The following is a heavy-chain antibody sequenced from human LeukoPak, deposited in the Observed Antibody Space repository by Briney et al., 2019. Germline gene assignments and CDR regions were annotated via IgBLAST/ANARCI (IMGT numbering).Heavy chain of an antibody. Sequence: SGPTLVNPTQTLTLTCTFSGFSLSTSGVGVGWIRQPPGKALEWLALIYWNDDKRYSPSLKSRLTITKDTSKNQVVLTMTNMDPVDTATYYCAHVPTYYDFWTGYGVSQYYFDFWGQGTLVTVSP. CDR3: AHVPTYYDFWTGYGVSQYYFDF. J-gene: IGHJ4*02. D-gene: IGHD3-3*01. CDR2: IYWNDDK. CDR1: GFSLSTSGVG. V-gene: IGHV2-5*01.